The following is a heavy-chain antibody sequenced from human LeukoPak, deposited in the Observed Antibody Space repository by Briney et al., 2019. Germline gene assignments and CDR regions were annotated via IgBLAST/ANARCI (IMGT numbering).Heavy chain of an antibody. Sequence: SETLSLTCAVSGYSISSSYYWGWIRQPPGKGLEWIGSIYHSGSTYYNPSLKSRVTISVDTSKNQSSLKLSSVTAADTAVYYCARHYCSSTSCYTLGWFDPWGQGTLVTVSS. V-gene: IGHV4-38-2*01. CDR2: IYHSGST. CDR1: GYSISSSYY. CDR3: ARHYCSSTSCYTLGWFDP. D-gene: IGHD2-2*02. J-gene: IGHJ5*02.